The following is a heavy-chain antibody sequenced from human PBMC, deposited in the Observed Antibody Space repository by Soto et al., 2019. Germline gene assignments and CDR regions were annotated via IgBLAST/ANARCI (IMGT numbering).Heavy chain of an antibody. D-gene: IGHD5-18*01. CDR2: IDGSGAAT. V-gene: IGHV3-23*01. Sequence: EVQLLESGGGLVQPGGSLRLSCAASGFTFSTYVMCWVRQVPGKGLEWVSTIDGSGAATHYADSLKGRFTISRDNSKKTLYLQVNALRVDDTAIYYCAAARQLWPDFWGQGTLVTVSS. CDR3: AAARQLWPDF. J-gene: IGHJ4*02. CDR1: GFTFSTYV.